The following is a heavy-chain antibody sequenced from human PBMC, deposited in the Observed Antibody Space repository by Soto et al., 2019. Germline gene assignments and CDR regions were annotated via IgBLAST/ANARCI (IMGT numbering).Heavy chain of an antibody. J-gene: IGHJ4*02. CDR2: MYWDDDK. CDR3: AHRVLRTVFGLVTTTAIYFDF. V-gene: IGHV2-5*02. Sequence: QLTLNESGPTLVNPTQTLTLTCTFSGFSLTTSGVGVGWIRQSPGKAPEWLALMYWDDDKRYSPSLKSRLTITKDTSKNQVVLTMASLDTADTATYYCAHRVLRTVFGLVTTTAIYFDFWGQGTPVAVSS. D-gene: IGHD3-3*01. CDR1: GFSLTTSGVG.